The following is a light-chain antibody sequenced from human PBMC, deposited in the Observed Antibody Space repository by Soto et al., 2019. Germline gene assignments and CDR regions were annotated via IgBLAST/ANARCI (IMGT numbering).Light chain of an antibody. V-gene: IGKV1-39*01. CDR1: QSISNY. Sequence: DIQMTQSPSSLSASVEDRVTIACRTSQSISNYLNWYQQKPGKAPKLLIYAAFSLQSGVPSRFSGSGSGTEFTLTISSLQAEDFATYYCQQSYSTPRTFGQGTKVEIK. CDR2: AAF. CDR3: QQSYSTPRT. J-gene: IGKJ1*01.